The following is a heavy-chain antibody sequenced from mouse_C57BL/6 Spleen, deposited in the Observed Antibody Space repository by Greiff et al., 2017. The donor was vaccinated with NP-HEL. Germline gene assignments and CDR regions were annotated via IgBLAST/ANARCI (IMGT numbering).Heavy chain of an antibody. CDR3: AREEYDGWFAY. Sequence: EVQLQQSGPELVKPGASVKMSCKASGYTFTDYNMHWVKQSHGKSLEWIGYINPNNGGTSYNQKFKGKATLTVNKSSSTAYMERRSLTSEDSAVYYCAREEYDGWFAYWGQGTLVTVSA. CDR2: INPNNGGT. J-gene: IGHJ3*01. CDR1: GYTFTDYN. V-gene: IGHV1-22*01. D-gene: IGHD2-14*01.